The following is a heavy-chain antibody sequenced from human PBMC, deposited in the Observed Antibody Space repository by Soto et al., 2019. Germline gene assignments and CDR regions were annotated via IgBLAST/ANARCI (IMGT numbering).Heavy chain of an antibody. V-gene: IGHV4-59*01. CDR1: GGSISSYY. D-gene: IGHD3-10*01. CDR2: IYYSGST. J-gene: IGHJ3*02. Sequence: QVQLQESGPGLVKPSEILSLTCTVSGGSISSYYWSWIRQPPGKGREWIGYIYYSGSTNYNPSLKSRASIVVDTSKYQFCLKLSSVTAPDTAVYYCASVLWIGELLQRDALDIWGQGTMVTVSS. CDR3: ASVLWIGELLQRDALDI.